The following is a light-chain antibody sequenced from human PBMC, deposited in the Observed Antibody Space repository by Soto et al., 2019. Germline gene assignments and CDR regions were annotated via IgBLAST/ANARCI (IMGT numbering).Light chain of an antibody. CDR2: EGT. J-gene: IGLJ1*01. CDR3: CSYAGDGTYV. V-gene: IGLV2-23*01. Sequence: QSVLTQPASVSGSPGQSITISCTGSSSDIGSYNLVSWYQQHPGKAPKLMMYEGTERPSGVSNRFSGSKSGNTASLTISGLQAEDEADYHCCSYAGDGTYVFGSGTKLTVL. CDR1: SSDIGSYNL.